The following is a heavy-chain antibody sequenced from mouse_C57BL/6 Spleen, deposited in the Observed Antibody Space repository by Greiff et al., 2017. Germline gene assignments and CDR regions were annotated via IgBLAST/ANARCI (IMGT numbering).Heavy chain of an antibody. D-gene: IGHD2-4*01. CDR3: ARDDYDGAMDY. J-gene: IGHJ4*01. CDR2: IDPEDGDT. CDR1: GFNITDYY. V-gene: IGHV14-2*01. Sequence: VQLQQSGAELVKPGASVKLSCTASGFNITDYYMHWVKQRTEQGLEWIGRIDPEDGDTKYAPKFQGKATITADTSSNTAYLQLSSLTSEDTAVYYCARDDYDGAMDYWGQGTSVTVSS.